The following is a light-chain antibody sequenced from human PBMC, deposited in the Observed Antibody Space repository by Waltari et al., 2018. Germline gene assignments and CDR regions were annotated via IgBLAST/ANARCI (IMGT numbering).Light chain of an antibody. V-gene: IGKV3-15*01. Sequence: EIVMTQSPATLSVSPGERATRSCRASQGISSDLAWYQQKPGQAPRLLIFGASTRATGVPARFSGSGSGTEFTLTISSLQSEDFGVYYCQQSKIWPAFGQGTKAEIK. J-gene: IGKJ1*01. CDR2: GAS. CDR1: QGISSD. CDR3: QQSKIWPA.